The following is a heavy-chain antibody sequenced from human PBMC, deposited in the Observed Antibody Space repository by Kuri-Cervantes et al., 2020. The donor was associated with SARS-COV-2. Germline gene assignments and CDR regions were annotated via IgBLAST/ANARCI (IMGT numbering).Heavy chain of an antibody. Sequence: GGSLRLSCAASGFTFSSYSMNWVRQAPGKGPEWVSYISSSSSTIYYADSVKGRFTISRDNSKNTLYLQLNSLRAEDSAVYYCAGGFAMVRSMDVWGQGTTVTVSS. J-gene: IGHJ6*02. CDR1: GFTFSSYS. V-gene: IGHV3-48*01. CDR3: AGGFAMVRSMDV. CDR2: ISSSSSTI. D-gene: IGHD3-10*01.